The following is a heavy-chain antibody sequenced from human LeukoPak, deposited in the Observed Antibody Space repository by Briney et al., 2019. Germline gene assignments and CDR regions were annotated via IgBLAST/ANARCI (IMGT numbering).Heavy chain of an antibody. Sequence: GGSLRLSCEASGFTFSSYSMNWVRQAPGQGLEWVANINQDGSEKYYLDSAKGRFTISRDNARNSLYLQVNSLRAEDTAVYYCAELGITMIGGVWGKGTTVTISS. CDR3: AELGITMIGGV. CDR2: INQDGSEK. V-gene: IGHV3-7*01. D-gene: IGHD3-10*02. CDR1: GFTFSSYS. J-gene: IGHJ6*04.